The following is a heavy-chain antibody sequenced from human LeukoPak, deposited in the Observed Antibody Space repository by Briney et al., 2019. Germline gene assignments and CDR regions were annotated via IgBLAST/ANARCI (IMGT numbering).Heavy chain of an antibody. CDR1: GFTFSDYW. CDR3: AKDRGWFGGSLANFDY. D-gene: IGHD3-10*01. Sequence: GGSLRLSCAVSGFTFSDYWMNWVRQAPGKGLEWVSAISGSGTSTYYADSVKGRFTISRDNSKNTLYVQMNSLRAEDTAAYYCAKDRGWFGGSLANFDYWGQGTLVTVSS. J-gene: IGHJ4*02. CDR2: ISGSGTST. V-gene: IGHV3-23*01.